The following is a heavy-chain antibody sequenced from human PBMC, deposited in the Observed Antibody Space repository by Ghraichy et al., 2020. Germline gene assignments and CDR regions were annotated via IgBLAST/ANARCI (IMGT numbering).Heavy chain of an antibody. V-gene: IGHV4-31*02. Sequence: TLSLTCSVFGDSISSGNYYWSWIRQHPGKGLEWIGNINHSGRTYSNAALKSRLAMSVDTSKNQFSLKLISVTAADTAVYFCASFNCTSTSCYPLFENWGQGTRVTVSS. CDR2: INHSGRT. CDR3: ASFNCTSTSCYPLFEN. J-gene: IGHJ4*02. D-gene: IGHD2-2*01. CDR1: GDSISSGNYY.